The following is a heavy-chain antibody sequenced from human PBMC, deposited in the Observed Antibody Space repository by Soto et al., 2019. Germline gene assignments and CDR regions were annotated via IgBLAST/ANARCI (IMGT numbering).Heavy chain of an antibody. J-gene: IGHJ6*02. CDR2: ISAYNGNT. V-gene: IGHV1-18*01. Sequence: ASVKVSCKASGYTFTSYGISWGRQAPGQGLEWMGWISAYNGNTNYAQKLQGRVTMTTDTSTSTAYMELRSLRSDDTAIYYCARRSGDRSRSYGLDVWGQGTTVTVSS. CDR1: GYTFTSYG. CDR3: ARRSGDRSRSYGLDV.